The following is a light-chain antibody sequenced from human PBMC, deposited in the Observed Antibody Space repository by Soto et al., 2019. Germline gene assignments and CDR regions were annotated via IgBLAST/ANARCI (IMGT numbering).Light chain of an antibody. V-gene: IGKV3-15*01. Sequence: ETVMTQSPATLYVPPGERPTLSCRASQSVSSNLDWYQQKPGQAPRLLIYNASTKATGIPARFSGSGSGTEFTLTISSLQSEDVAVYYCQQYNTWPLTFGPGTKVDIK. CDR2: NAS. J-gene: IGKJ3*01. CDR1: QSVSSN. CDR3: QQYNTWPLT.